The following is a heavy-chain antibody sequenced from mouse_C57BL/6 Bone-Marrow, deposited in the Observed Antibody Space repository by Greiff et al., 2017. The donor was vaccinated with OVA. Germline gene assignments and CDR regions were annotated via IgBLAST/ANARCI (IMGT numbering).Heavy chain of an antibody. D-gene: IGHD1-2*01. CDR2: IDPETGGT. Sequence: VQLQQSGAELVRPGASVTLSCKASGYTFTDYEMHWVKQTPVHGLEWIGAIDPETGGTAYNQKFKGKAILTADKSSSTAYMELRSLTSEDSAVYYCTRGPLLRGYFDGWGTGTTVTVSS. J-gene: IGHJ1*03. V-gene: IGHV1-15*01. CDR3: TRGPLLRGYFDG. CDR1: GYTFTDYE.